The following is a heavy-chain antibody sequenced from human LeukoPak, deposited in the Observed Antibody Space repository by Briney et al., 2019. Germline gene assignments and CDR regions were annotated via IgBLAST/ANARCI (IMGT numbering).Heavy chain of an antibody. D-gene: IGHD3-10*02. CDR1: GFTFSSYE. CDR2: ISSSGSTI. J-gene: IGHJ6*04. Sequence: GGSLRLSCAASGFTFSSYEMNWVRQAPGKGLEWVSYISSSGSTIYYADSVKGRFTISRDNAKNSLYLQMNSLRAEDTAVYYCAELGITMIGDVWGKGTTVTISS. V-gene: IGHV3-48*03. CDR3: AELGITMIGDV.